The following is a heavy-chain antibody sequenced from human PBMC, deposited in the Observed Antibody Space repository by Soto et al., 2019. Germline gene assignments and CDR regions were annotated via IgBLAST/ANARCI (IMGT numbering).Heavy chain of an antibody. CDR3: ARVLYYGSGSYSPYGMDV. Sequence: QGQLVQSGAEVKKPGSSVKVSCKTSGVSFNNNGIGWVRQAPGHGLEWMGGVSPPFRTSNYARKFQGRISITADASTGTVNMELSSLTSEDTAQYYCARVLYYGSGSYSPYGMDVWAKGPRSPSP. V-gene: IGHV1-69*01. D-gene: IGHD3-10*01. J-gene: IGHJ6*02. CDR1: GVSFNNNG. CDR2: VSPPFRTS.